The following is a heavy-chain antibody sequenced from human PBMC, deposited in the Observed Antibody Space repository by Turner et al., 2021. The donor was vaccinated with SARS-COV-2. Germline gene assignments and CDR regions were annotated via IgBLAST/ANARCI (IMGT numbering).Heavy chain of an antibody. J-gene: IGHJ4*02. CDR3: ARQGGVDY. Sequence: QLQLQESGAGLVKHSETLSLTCAVSGGSISTTNHYWGWIRQPPGKGLEWIGSISYTGRTFYTPSLKSRVTLSMDTSKNHFSLKVTSVTAADTAVYYCARQGGVDYWGQGTLVTVSS. CDR1: GGSISTTNHY. V-gene: IGHV4-39*01. CDR2: ISYTGRT.